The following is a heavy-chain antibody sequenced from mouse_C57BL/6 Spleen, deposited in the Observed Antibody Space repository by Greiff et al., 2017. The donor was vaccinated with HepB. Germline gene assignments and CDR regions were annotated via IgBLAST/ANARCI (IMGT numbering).Heavy chain of an antibody. J-gene: IGHJ4*01. CDR2: INPSNGGT. CDR1: GYTFTSYW. Sequence: QVQLKQPGTELVKPGASVKLSCKASGYTFTSYWMHWVKQRPGQGLEWIGNINPSNGGTNYNEKFKSKATLTVDKSSSTAYMQLSSLTSEDSAVYYCASESITTVVSYYYAMDYWGQGTSVTVSS. V-gene: IGHV1-53*01. CDR3: ASESITTVVSYYYAMDY. D-gene: IGHD1-1*01.